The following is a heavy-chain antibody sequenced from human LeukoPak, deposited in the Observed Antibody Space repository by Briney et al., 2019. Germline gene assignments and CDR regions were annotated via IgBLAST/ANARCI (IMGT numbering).Heavy chain of an antibody. V-gene: IGHV4-39*01. CDR3: ARHNHDSSGFDY. Sequence: SETLSLTCTVSGGSISSSAYYWGWIRQPLGKGLEWIGSIYYIGSTYYNPSLKSRVSISVDTSKNQFSLKLSSVTAADTAVYYCARHNHDSSGFDYWGQGTLVTVSS. CDR1: GGSISSSAYY. J-gene: IGHJ4*02. D-gene: IGHD3-22*01. CDR2: IYYIGST.